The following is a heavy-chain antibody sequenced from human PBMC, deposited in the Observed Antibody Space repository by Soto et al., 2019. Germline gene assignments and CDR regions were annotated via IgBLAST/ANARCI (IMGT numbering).Heavy chain of an antibody. Sequence: QVQLVQSGAEVKKPGSSVKVSCKASGGTFSSYAISWVRQAPGQGLEWMGGIIPISDTTNYAQTFQGRVTITADESTSTAYMELSSLRSEDTAVYYCARSQGSSTSLVVYYYDDSGMDGWGQGTTVTVSS. CDR3: ARSQGSSTSLVVYYYDDSGMDG. J-gene: IGHJ6*02. D-gene: IGHD2-2*01. CDR2: IIPISDTT. V-gene: IGHV1-69*01. CDR1: GGTFSSYA.